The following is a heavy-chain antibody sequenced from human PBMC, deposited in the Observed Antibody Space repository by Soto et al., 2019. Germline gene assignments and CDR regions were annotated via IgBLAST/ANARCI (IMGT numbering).Heavy chain of an antibody. J-gene: IGHJ6*02. CDR1: GGTFSSYA. V-gene: IGHV1-69*01. D-gene: IGHD2-2*01. CDR2: IIPISGTA. CDR3: ARSQGSSTSLEIYYYYYYGMDV. Sequence: QVQQVQSGAEVKKPGSSVKVSCKASGGTFSSYAISWVRQAPGQGLEWMGGIIPISGTANYAQKFQGRVTITADESTSTAYMELSSLRSEDTAVYYCARSQGSSTSLEIYYYYYYGMDVWGQGTTVTVSS.